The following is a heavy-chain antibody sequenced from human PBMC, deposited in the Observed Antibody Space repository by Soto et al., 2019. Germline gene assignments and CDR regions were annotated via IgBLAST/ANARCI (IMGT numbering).Heavy chain of an antibody. Sequence: QVQLVESGGGVVQPGRSLRLSCAASGFTFSSYAMHWVSQAPGKGLEWVAVISYDGSNKYYADSVKGRFTISRDNSKNTLYLQINSLRAEDTAGYYCARGAMIVVVLYGMDVWGQGTTVTVSS. V-gene: IGHV3-30-3*01. CDR1: GFTFSSYA. J-gene: IGHJ6*02. CDR3: ARGAMIVVVLYGMDV. CDR2: ISYDGSNK. D-gene: IGHD3-22*01.